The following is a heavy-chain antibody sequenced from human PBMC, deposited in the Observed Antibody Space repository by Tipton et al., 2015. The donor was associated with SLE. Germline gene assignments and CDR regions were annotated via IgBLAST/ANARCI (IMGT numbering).Heavy chain of an antibody. D-gene: IGHD6-19*01. J-gene: IGHJ3*02. CDR1: GGSFSGYY. Sequence: TLSLTCAVYGGSFSGYYWSWIRQPPGKGLEWIGEINHSGSTNYNPSLKSRVTISVDTSKNQFSLKLSSVTAADTAVYYCASRKRGQQRLATNAFDIWGQGTMVTVSS. V-gene: IGHV4-34*01. CDR3: ASRKRGQQRLATNAFDI. CDR2: INHSGST.